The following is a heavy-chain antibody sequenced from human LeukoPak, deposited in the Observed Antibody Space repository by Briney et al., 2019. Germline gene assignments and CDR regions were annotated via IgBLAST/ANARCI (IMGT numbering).Heavy chain of an antibody. CDR1: GFTFSSYG. CDR3: AKRVAHSSGAYWDY. V-gene: IGHV3-23*01. D-gene: IGHD6-19*01. CDR2: ISGGGGGT. Sequence: GGSLRLSCEASGFTFSSYGMSWVRQAPGKGPEWGSAISGGGGGTYYADSVKGRFTISRDNSKNTLYLQMNSLRAEDAAVYFCAKRVAHSSGAYWDYWGQGILVTVSS. J-gene: IGHJ4*02.